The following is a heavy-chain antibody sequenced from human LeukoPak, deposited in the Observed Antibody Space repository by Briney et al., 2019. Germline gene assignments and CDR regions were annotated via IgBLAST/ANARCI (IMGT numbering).Heavy chain of an antibody. CDR2: ISSDGGRV. D-gene: IGHD3-10*01. CDR3: AKTPYGSGSYYNDY. J-gene: IGHJ4*02. V-gene: IGHV3-64*02. Sequence: GGSLRLSCAASGFTFSSSAMHWVRQAPGKRLETVSAISSDGGRVYYGDSVKGRFTISRDNSKNTLHLQMNSLRAEDTAVYYCAKTPYGSGSYYNDYWGQGTLVTVSS. CDR1: GFTFSSSA.